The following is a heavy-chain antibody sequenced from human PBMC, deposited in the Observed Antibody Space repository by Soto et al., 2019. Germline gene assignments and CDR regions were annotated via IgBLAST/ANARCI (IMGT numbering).Heavy chain of an antibody. CDR1: GFTFSTYA. J-gene: IGHJ4*02. V-gene: IGHV3-23*01. CDR2: LSGNSGTT. D-gene: IGHD3-10*02. Sequence: VQLLESGGGLVQPGGSLRLSCAASGFTFSTYAMAWVRQAPGKGLEWVSALSGNSGTTYSADSVKGRFTISRDNSRNTLELQVSSLSADDTARYYVAKGSKITIFSPMDYGDQGTLVSVSS. CDR3: AKGSKITIFSPMDY.